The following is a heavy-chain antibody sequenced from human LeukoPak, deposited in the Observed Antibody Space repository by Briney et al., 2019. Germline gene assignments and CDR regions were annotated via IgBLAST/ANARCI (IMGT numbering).Heavy chain of an antibody. Sequence: PSETLSLTCSVSGDSITGYYWGWIRQPPGKGLEWIGNIYYTGNTYYNSSLKSRVTISVDTSKNQFSLKLSSVTAADTAVYYCARDLKGGGDAFDIWGQGTMVTVSS. CDR1: GDSITGYY. CDR2: IYYTGNT. J-gene: IGHJ3*02. D-gene: IGHD3-16*01. V-gene: IGHV4-39*07. CDR3: ARDLKGGGDAFDI.